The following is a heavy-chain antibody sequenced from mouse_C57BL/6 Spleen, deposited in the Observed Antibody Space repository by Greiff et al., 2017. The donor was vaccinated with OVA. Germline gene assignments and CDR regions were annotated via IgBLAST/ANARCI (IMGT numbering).Heavy chain of an antibody. J-gene: IGHJ1*03. CDR2: ISSGGSYT. V-gene: IGHV5-6*01. D-gene: IGHD2-4*01. CDR1: GFTFSSYG. CDR3: ARGTEDYDYWYFDV. Sequence: EVKLVESGGDLVKPGGSLKLSCAASGFTFSSYGMSWVRQTPDKRLEWVATISSGGSYTYYPDSVKGRFTISRDNAKNTLYLQMSSLKSEDTATYYCARGTEDYDYWYFDVWGTGTTVTVSS.